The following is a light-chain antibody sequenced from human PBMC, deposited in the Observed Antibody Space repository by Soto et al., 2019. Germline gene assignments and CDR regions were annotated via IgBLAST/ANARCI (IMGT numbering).Light chain of an antibody. V-gene: IGKV3-15*01. CDR2: GVS. Sequence: MNQSPSSLSASVGDRVNITCRASQSVRGTLAWYQQTTGQAPRLLIYGVSTKDSGIPARFSGSGSGTEFTLPISRLQSEDVSVYCCQQYNNWPPTFGQGTKVDIK. CDR3: QQYNNWPPT. J-gene: IGKJ1*01. CDR1: QSVRGT.